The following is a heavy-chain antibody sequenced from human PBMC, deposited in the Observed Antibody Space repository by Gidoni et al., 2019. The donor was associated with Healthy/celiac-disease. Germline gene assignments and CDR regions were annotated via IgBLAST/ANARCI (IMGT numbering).Heavy chain of an antibody. Sequence: EAQLLESGGGLVQPGGSLRLSCAASGFPFSYYAMPWVRQAPGGGLEGVSSILSSSGSTYYADSVKGRFTISRDNSKNTIYLQMDGLRAEDTALYYCAKDYGDQPSRDFSDVWGQGTMVTVSS. J-gene: IGHJ3*01. CDR2: ILSSSGST. CDR3: AKDYGDQPSRDFSDV. D-gene: IGHD4-17*01. CDR1: GFPFSYYA. V-gene: IGHV3-23*01.